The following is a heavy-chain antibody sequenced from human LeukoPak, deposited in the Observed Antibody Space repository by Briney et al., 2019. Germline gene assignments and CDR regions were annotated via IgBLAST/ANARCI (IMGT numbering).Heavy chain of an antibody. CDR2: ISGSSGST. J-gene: IGHJ4*02. Sequence: GGSLRLSCAASGFSFSDYAMSWVRQAPGKWLEWVSVISGSSGSTYYADSVKGRFTISRDNSKNTLYLKMNSLRAEDTAVYYCAKGSGYYFGSGTYYFDYWGQGTLVTVSS. D-gene: IGHD3-10*01. CDR1: GFSFSDYA. CDR3: AKGSGYYFGSGTYYFDY. V-gene: IGHV3-23*01.